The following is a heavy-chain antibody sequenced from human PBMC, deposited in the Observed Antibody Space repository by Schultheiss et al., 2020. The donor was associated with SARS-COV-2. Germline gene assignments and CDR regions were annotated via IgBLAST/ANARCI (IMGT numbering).Heavy chain of an antibody. D-gene: IGHD3-3*01. CDR2: ISAYNGNT. V-gene: IGHV1-18*01. J-gene: IGHJ6*02. Sequence: ASVKVSCKASGGTFSSYTISWVRQAPGQGLEWMGWISAYNGNTNYAQKFQGRVTITRDTSASTAYMELSSLRSEDTAVYYCARGRWDDFWSGYQDPTPYYGMDVWGQGTTVTVSS. CDR1: GGTFSSYT. CDR3: ARGRWDDFWSGYQDPTPYYGMDV.